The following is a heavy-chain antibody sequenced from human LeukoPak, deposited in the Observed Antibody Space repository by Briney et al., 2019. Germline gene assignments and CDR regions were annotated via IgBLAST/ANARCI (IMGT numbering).Heavy chain of an antibody. CDR2: INPNSGGT. Sequence: ASVKVSCKASGYTFTGYYMHWVRQAPGQGLEWMGRINPNSGGTNYAQKFQGRVTMPRDTSISTAYMELSRLRSDDTAVYYCEAAAGTGAFDYWGQGTLATVSS. J-gene: IGHJ4*02. CDR3: EAAAGTGAFDY. CDR1: GYTFTGYY. V-gene: IGHV1-2*06. D-gene: IGHD6-13*01.